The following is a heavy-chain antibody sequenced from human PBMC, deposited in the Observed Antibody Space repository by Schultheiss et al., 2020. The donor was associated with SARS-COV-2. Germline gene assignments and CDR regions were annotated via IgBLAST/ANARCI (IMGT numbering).Heavy chain of an antibody. Sequence: GGSLRLSCAASGFTFSSYGMHWVRQAPGKGLEWVAVIWYDGSNKYYAGSVKGRFTISRDNSKDTLYLQMNSLRTEDTAVYFCARDPCLSGRCYYFDYWGQGTLVTVSS. J-gene: IGHJ4*02. CDR1: GFTFSSYG. CDR3: ARDPCLSGRCYYFDY. D-gene: IGHD3-10*01. V-gene: IGHV3-33*01. CDR2: IWYDGSNK.